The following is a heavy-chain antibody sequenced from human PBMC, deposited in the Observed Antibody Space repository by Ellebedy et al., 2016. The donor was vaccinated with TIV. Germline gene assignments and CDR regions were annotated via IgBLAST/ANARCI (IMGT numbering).Heavy chain of an antibody. CDR1: GGSISSGGYS. CDR2: IYHSGST. Sequence: LRLSCAVSGGSISSGGYSWSWIRQPPGKGLEWIGYIYHSGSTYYNPSLKSRVTISVDRSKNQFSLKLSSVTAADTAVYYCARVSTAYCGGDCFDYWGQGTLVTVSS. D-gene: IGHD2-21*01. V-gene: IGHV4-30-2*01. CDR3: ARVSTAYCGGDCFDY. J-gene: IGHJ4*02.